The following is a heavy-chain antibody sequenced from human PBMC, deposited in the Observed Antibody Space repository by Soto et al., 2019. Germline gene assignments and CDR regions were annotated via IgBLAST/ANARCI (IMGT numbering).Heavy chain of an antibody. J-gene: IGHJ4*02. CDR1: GYTFTSYG. CDR3: ARVIAAAADFDY. CDR2: ISAYNGNT. Sequence: QVQLVQSGAEVKKPGASVKVCCKASGYTFTSYGISWVRQAPGQGLEWMGWISAYNGNTNYAQKLQGRVTMTPDTSTNTAYMELRNLRSDDTAVYYCARVIAAAADFDYWGQGTLVTVSS. D-gene: IGHD6-13*01. V-gene: IGHV1-18*01.